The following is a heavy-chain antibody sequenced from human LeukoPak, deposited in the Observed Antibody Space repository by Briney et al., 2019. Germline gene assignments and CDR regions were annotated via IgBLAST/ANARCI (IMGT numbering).Heavy chain of an antibody. CDR1: GFTFSTYA. CDR3: AKESGSYYGNFDY. D-gene: IGHD1-26*01. V-gene: IGHV3-23*01. J-gene: IGHJ4*02. CDR2: IRGGGDST. Sequence: PGGSLRLSCAASGFTFSTYAISWVRQAPGKGLEWVSAIRGGGDSTSYADSVKGRFTIYRDNAKNTLYLQMNSLRAEGPDIYYCAKESGSYYGNFDYWGQGTLVTVPS.